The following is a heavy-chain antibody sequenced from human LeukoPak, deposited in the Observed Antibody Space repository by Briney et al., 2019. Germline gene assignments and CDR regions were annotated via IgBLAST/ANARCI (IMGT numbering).Heavy chain of an antibody. V-gene: IGHV3-53*01. J-gene: IGHJ6*02. CDR3: TRAVEINYGMDV. D-gene: IGHD5-24*01. Sequence: PGGSLRLSCAASGFTFSTYAMRWVRQAPGKGLEWVSIIYIGASTDYADSVKGRFAISRDNSNNTLYLQMNNLRAEDTAVYYCTRAVEINYGMDVWGQGTTVTVSS. CDR2: IYIGAST. CDR1: GFTFSTYA.